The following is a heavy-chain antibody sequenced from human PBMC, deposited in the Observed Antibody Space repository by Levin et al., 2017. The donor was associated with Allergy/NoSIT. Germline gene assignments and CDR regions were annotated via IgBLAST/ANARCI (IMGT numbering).Heavy chain of an antibody. Sequence: SCAASGFTFSNAWMSWVRQAPGKGLEWVGRVRSETDGGAIDYAAPVKGRFTISRDDSKNTLYLKMNSLKTEDTAVYYCVESSGWHTSDYFDYWGQGTLVTVSS. CDR1: GFTFSNAW. J-gene: IGHJ4*02. CDR2: VRSETDGGAI. CDR3: VESSGWHTSDYFDY. D-gene: IGHD6-19*01. V-gene: IGHV3-15*01.